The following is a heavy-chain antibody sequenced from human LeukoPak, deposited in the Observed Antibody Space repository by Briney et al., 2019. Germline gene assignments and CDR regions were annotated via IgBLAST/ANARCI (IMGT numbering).Heavy chain of an antibody. V-gene: IGHV4-31*03. Sequence: NPSETLSLTCTVSGGSISSGGYYWSWIRQHPGKGLEWIGYIYYSGGTYYNPPLKSRVTISVDTSKNQFSLKLSSVTAADTAVYYCARCDILTGYQCSLDYWGQGTLVTVSS. CDR3: ARCDILTGYQCSLDY. J-gene: IGHJ4*02. CDR2: IYYSGGT. CDR1: GGSISSGGYY. D-gene: IGHD3-9*01.